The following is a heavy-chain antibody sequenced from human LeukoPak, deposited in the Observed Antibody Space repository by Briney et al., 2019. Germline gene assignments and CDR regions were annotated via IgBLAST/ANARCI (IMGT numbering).Heavy chain of an antibody. CDR2: ISADNGNT. J-gene: IGHJ4*02. CDR3: ARVIVVVPAAIREVGGI. V-gene: IGHV1-18*01. CDR1: GYTFSTYT. D-gene: IGHD2-2*01. Sequence: ASVKVSCKASGYTFSTYTINWVRQAPGQGLEWMGWISADNGNTNYAENLQGRVTMTTDTSTSTAYMELRSLRSDDTAVYYCARVIVVVPAAIREVGGIWGQGTLVTVSS.